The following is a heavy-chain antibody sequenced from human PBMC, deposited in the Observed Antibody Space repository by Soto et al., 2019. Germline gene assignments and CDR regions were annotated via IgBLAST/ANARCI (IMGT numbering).Heavy chain of an antibody. Sequence: SETLSLTCTVSGGSISGYYWSWIRQPPGKGLEWIGYIYSSGNTNYNPSLKSRVTISVDTSKNQFSLKLTSVTAADTAVYYCARGGSRDSGTYHNRWFDPWGQGTRVTVSS. V-gene: IGHV4-59*01. CDR2: IYSSGNT. D-gene: IGHD3-10*01. J-gene: IGHJ5*02. CDR1: GGSISGYY. CDR3: ARGGSRDSGTYHNRWFDP.